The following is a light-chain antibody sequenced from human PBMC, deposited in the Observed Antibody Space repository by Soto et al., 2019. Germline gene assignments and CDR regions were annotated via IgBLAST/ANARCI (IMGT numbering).Light chain of an antibody. CDR1: QSVSSSY. J-gene: IGKJ5*01. V-gene: IGKV3-20*01. Sequence: EIVLTQSPGTLSLSPGERATLSCRASQSVSSSYLAWYQQKPGQAPRLLIYGASNRATGIPDRFSGSGSGAGFPLTISRLEPEDLAVYYCQQYCSSPPITFGRGTRLEI. CDR3: QQYCSSPPIT. CDR2: GAS.